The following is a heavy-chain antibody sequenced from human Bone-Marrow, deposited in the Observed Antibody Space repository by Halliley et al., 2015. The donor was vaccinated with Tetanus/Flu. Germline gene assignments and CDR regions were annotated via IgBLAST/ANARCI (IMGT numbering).Heavy chain of an antibody. V-gene: IGHV4-31*02. D-gene: IGHD6-13*01. J-gene: IGHJ4*02. CDR3: AGGIQYSSGWCPY. CDR2: IYYSGGT. Sequence: LEWIGCIYYSGGTYYNPSLKSGVAISVDTSKTQFYGKLALVTAADTALYYCAGGIQYSSGWCPYGGQGALVTVSS.